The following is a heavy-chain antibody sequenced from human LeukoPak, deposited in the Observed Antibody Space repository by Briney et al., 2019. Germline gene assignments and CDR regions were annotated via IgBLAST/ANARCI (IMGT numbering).Heavy chain of an antibody. J-gene: IGHJ4*02. CDR1: GYTFTSYG. CDR3: ATHHLYGDYGVHFDY. D-gene: IGHD4-17*01. Sequence: GASVKVSCKTSGYTFTSYGISWVRQAPGQGLEWMGGIIPIFGTANYAQKFQGRVTITADESTGTAYMELSSLRSEDTAVYYCATHHLYGDYGVHFDYWGQGTLVTVSS. V-gene: IGHV1-69*13. CDR2: IIPIFGTA.